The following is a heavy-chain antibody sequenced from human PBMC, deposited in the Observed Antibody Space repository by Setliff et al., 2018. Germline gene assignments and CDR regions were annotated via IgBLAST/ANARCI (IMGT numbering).Heavy chain of an antibody. CDR2: AIPIFGTT. D-gene: IGHD3-22*01. CDR3: VREGVDSRSSTDYRYYMDV. Sequence: ASVKVSCKASGGTFSSYGISWVRQAPGQGLEWMGGAIPIFGTTDYAQKFRGRVTIITDESTSTAFMQLSSLRSEDTAVYYCVREGVDSRSSTDYRYYMDVWGKGTTVTVSS. CDR1: GGTFSSYG. J-gene: IGHJ6*03. V-gene: IGHV1-69*05.